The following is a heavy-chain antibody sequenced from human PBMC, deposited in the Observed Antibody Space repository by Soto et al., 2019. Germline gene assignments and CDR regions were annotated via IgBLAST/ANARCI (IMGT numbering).Heavy chain of an antibody. V-gene: IGHV4-59*01. J-gene: IGHJ4*02. CDR2: IYPNGRT. D-gene: IGHD3-16*02. CDR1: SASIASDN. Sequence: QVHLQESGPGLAKPSETLSLTCAVASASIASDNWSWIRQPPGKGLEWIGYIYPNGRTNYNPSLRGRVAITIDKSKNRFSLRLDSVFAADAAVYFCERMRGLGEISPFFDHWGQGTLVTVSS. CDR3: ERMRGLGEISPFFDH.